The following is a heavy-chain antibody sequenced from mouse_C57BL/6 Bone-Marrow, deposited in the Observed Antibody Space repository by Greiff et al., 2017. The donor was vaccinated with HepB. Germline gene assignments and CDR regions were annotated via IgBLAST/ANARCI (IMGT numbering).Heavy chain of an antibody. CDR2: IDPNSGGT. J-gene: IGHJ4*01. Sequence: VQLQQPGAELVKPGASVKLSCKASGYTFTSYWMHWVKQRPGRGLEWIGRIDPNSGGTKYNEKFKSKATLTVDKHSSTAYMQLSSLTSDDSTVYYCTSSTVVAYPYYYAMGYWGQGTSVTVSS. CDR3: TSSTVVAYPYYYAMGY. D-gene: IGHD1-1*01. V-gene: IGHV1-72*01. CDR1: GYTFTSYW.